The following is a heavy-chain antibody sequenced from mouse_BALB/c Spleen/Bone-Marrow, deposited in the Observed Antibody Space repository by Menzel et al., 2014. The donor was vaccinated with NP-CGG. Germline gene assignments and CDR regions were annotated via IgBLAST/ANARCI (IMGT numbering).Heavy chain of an antibody. Sequence: EVQLQQSGPELVKPGASVKISCKASGYTFTDYDMHWVKQSHGKSLEWIGYIYPYNGGTTYNQKFKGKATLTVDKSSSTAYMELLSLTSEDSAVYYCARRDYYDYAWFAYWGQGTLVTVSA. V-gene: IGHV1S29*02. CDR1: GYTFTDYD. J-gene: IGHJ3*01. CDR2: IYPYNGGT. D-gene: IGHD2-4*01. CDR3: ARRDYYDYAWFAY.